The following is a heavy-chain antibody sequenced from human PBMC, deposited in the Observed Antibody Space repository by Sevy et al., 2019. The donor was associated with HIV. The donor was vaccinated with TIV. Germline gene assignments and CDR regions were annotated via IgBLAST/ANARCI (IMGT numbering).Heavy chain of an antibody. CDR3: ARASLVIGLYYFDY. CDR1: GYTFTGYY. Sequence: ASVKVSCKASGYTFTGYYMHWVRQAPGQGLEWMGWINPNSGGTNYAQKFQGRVTMTRNTSISTAYMELSRLRSDDTAVYYCARASLVIGLYYFDYWGQGTLVTVSS. CDR2: INPNSGGT. V-gene: IGHV1-2*02. D-gene: IGHD3-22*01. J-gene: IGHJ4*02.